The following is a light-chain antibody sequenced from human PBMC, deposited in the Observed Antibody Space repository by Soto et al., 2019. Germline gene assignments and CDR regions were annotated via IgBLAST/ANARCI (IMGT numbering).Light chain of an antibody. J-gene: IGKJ1*01. V-gene: IGKV3-15*01. CDR2: GAS. CDR3: QQYRNSPRT. Sequence: IVLTQSPATLSWSPGERATLSCGASQSVSSYLAWYQQKPGQAPRLPTYGASTRATGIPARFSGSGSGTEFTLTISSLQPEDFAVYYCQQYRNSPRTFGQGTKV. CDR1: QSVSSY.